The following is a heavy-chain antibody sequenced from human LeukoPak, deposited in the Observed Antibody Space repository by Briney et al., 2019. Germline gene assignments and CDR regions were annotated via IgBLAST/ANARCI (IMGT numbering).Heavy chain of an antibody. V-gene: IGHV3-30-3*01. Sequence: PGRSLRLSCAASGFTFSSYAMHWVRQAPGKGLEWVAVISYDGSNKYYADSVKGRFTISRDNFKNTLYLQMNSLRAEDTAVYYCARNKDYDFWSGSLTDYWGQGTLVTVSS. CDR2: ISYDGSNK. J-gene: IGHJ4*02. CDR3: ARNKDYDFWSGSLTDY. CDR1: GFTFSSYA. D-gene: IGHD3-3*01.